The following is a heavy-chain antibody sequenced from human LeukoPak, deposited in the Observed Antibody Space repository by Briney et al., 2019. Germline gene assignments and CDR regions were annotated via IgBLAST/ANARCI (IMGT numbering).Heavy chain of an antibody. CDR3: ARGGQSCSSTSCYGAWFDP. CDR1: GGSFSGYY. Sequence: SETLSPTCAVYGGSFSGYYWSWSRQPPGKGLEWIGEINHSGSTNYNPSLKSRVTISVATSKNQFSLKLSSVTAADTAVYYCARGGQSCSSTSCYGAWFDPWGQGTLVTVSS. D-gene: IGHD2-2*01. V-gene: IGHV4-34*01. J-gene: IGHJ5*02. CDR2: INHSGST.